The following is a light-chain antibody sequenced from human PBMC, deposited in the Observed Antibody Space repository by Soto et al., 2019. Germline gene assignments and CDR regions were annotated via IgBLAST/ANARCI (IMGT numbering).Light chain of an antibody. V-gene: IGKV1-39*01. Sequence: IQLTQSPSSLSTSVGDRVPITCRASQSISSYLAWYQQKPGKAPKLLIYAASTLQSGVPSRFSGSGSGTDFTLTISSLQPEDFATYYCQQSYSNLRTFGQGTKVDIK. J-gene: IGKJ1*01. CDR2: AAS. CDR1: QSISSY. CDR3: QQSYSNLRT.